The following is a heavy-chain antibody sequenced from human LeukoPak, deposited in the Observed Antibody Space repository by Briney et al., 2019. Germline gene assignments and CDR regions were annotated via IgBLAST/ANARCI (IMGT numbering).Heavy chain of an antibody. CDR3: AKVGVLAGSKYFDY. V-gene: IGHV3-21*01. J-gene: IGHJ4*02. Sequence: NPGGSLRLSCAASGFTFSSYSMNWVRQAPGKGLEWVSLISSSSSYIYYVDSVKGRFTISRDNAKNSLYLQMNSLRAEDTAVYYCAKVGVLAGSKYFDYWGQGTLVTVSS. CDR1: GFTFSSYS. CDR2: ISSSSSYI. D-gene: IGHD3-10*01.